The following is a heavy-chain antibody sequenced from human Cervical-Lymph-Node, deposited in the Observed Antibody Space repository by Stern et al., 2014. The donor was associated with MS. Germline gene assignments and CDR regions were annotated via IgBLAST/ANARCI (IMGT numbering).Heavy chain of an antibody. D-gene: IGHD5-24*01. CDR3: SRDADGYSLVFGY. J-gene: IGHJ4*02. Sequence: QLQLQESGPGLVKPSQTLSLTCAVTGGSISSAEYYWSWIRQSPGKGLEWIGDIHNSGTTYYNPSLKSRVTISVDTSKNQFSLKLRSVTAADTAVYYCSRDADGYSLVFGYWGRGTLVTVSS. CDR2: IHNSGTT. CDR1: GGSISSAEYY. V-gene: IGHV4-30-4*01.